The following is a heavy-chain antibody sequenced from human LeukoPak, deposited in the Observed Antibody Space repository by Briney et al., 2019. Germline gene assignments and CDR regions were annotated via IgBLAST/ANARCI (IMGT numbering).Heavy chain of an antibody. CDR1: GFTFSGSA. J-gene: IGHJ4*02. V-gene: IGHV3-73*01. Sequence: GGSLRLSCAASGFTFSGSAMHWVRQASGKGLEWVGRIRSKANSYATAYAASVKGRFTISRDDSKNTAYLQMNSLKTEDTAVYYCASGPGGYDILTGYYPFDYWGQGTLVTVSS. CDR3: ASGPGGYDILTGYYPFDY. D-gene: IGHD3-9*01. CDR2: IRSKANSYAT.